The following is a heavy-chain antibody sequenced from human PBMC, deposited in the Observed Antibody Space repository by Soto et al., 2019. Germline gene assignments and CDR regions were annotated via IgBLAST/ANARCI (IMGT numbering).Heavy chain of an antibody. D-gene: IGHD2-15*01. CDR1: GYTFTGHY. CDR3: GRVPSGPIVVVY. J-gene: IGHJ4*02. Sequence: EASVKVSCKASGYTFTGHYIHWVRQVPEQGPEWMGEIVPESGATRYAQRFQGRVTMTRDMSITTVYMELNNLSPDDTAVYYCGRVPSGPIVVVYWGQGPQVTVSS. V-gene: IGHV1-2*02. CDR2: IVPESGAT.